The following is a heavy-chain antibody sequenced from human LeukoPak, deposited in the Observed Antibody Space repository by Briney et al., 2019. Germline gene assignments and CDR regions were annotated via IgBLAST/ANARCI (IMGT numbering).Heavy chain of an antibody. CDR3: AGRTGSYYPFDS. D-gene: IGHD1-26*01. Sequence: GESLKISCKGSGYSFSNYYIDWVRQMPGKGLEWMGVMYPGGSDIRYSPSFQGQVTISADKSIDTAYLQWSSLKTSDIAMYYCAGRTGSYYPFDSWGQGTLVTVSS. CDR2: MYPGGSDI. V-gene: IGHV5-51*01. CDR1: GYSFSNYY. J-gene: IGHJ4*02.